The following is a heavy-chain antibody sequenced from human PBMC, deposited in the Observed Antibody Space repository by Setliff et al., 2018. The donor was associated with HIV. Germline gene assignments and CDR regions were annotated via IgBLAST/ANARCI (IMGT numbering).Heavy chain of an antibody. D-gene: IGHD3-10*01. J-gene: IGHJ4*02. CDR1: GYTFTSYG. V-gene: IGHV1-18*01. CDR3: ARDRQDYSAGSYIYYFDY. CDR2: ISAYNGHT. Sequence: ASVKVSCKASGYTFTSYGISWVRQAPGQGLEWMGWISAYNGHTDYAPRLLGRVTMTTDTSTSTVYMELRSLRSDDTAVYYCARDRQDYSAGSYIYYFDYWGQGTLVTVSS.